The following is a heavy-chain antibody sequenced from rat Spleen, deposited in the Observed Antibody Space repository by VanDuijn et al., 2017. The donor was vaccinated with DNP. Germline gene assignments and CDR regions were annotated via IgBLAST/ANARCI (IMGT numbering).Heavy chain of an antibody. D-gene: IGHD3-1*01. V-gene: IGHV3-1*01. Sequence: EVQLQESGPGLVKPSQSLSLTCSVTGSSITSNYWGWIRKFPGNKMEYIGHINYSGSTGYNPSLKSRISITRDTSKNQFFLQLNSVTTEDTATYYCARGYSTHYYWYFDLWGPGTMVTVSS. CDR1: GSSITSNY. CDR3: ARGYSTHYYWYFDL. J-gene: IGHJ1*01. CDR2: INYSGST.